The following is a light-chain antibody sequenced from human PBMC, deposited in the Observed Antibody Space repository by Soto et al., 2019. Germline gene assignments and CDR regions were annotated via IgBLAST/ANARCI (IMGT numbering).Light chain of an antibody. J-gene: IGKJ5*01. CDR1: QTIATF. Sequence: DIQMTQSPSSLSASVGDRVTITCRASQTIATFLNWYQQKPGKAPKLLIYGASTLQSGVPSRFSGSGSRADFTLTISSLQPEDSATYYCQLSHTSLTFGQGTRLEIK. V-gene: IGKV1-39*01. CDR3: QLSHTSLT. CDR2: GAS.